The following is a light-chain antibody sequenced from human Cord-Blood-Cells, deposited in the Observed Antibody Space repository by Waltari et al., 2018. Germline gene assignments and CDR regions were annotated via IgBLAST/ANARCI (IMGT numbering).Light chain of an antibody. V-gene: IGLV1-44*01. Sequence: QSVLTQPHSASGTPGQRVTISCSGSSSNSGSNTVNWYQQLPGTAPKLLIYSNNQRPSGVPDRFSGSKSGTSAYLAISGLQSEDEADYYCAAWDDSLNGYVFGTGTKVTVL. CDR1: SSNSGSNT. CDR3: AAWDDSLNGYV. CDR2: SNN. J-gene: IGLJ1*01.